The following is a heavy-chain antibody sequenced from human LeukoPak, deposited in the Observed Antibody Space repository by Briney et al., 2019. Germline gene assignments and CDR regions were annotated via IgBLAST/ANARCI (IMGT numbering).Heavy chain of an antibody. J-gene: IGHJ4*02. CDR2: ISGSGGST. CDR3: AKDLGDIVVVPAAHPLFDY. V-gene: IGHV3-23*01. Sequence: GGSLRLSCAASGFTFSSYAMSWVRQAPGKGLEWVSAISGSGGSTYYADSVKGRFTISRDNSKNTLYLQMNSLRAEDTAVYYCAKDLGDIVVVPAAHPLFDYWGQGTLVTVSS. D-gene: IGHD2-2*01. CDR1: GFTFSSYA.